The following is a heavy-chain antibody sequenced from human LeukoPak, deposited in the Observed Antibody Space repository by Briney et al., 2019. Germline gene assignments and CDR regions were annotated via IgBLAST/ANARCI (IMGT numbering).Heavy chain of an antibody. CDR2: IYHSGST. Sequence: SQTLSLTCAVSGGSISSGGYSWSWIRQPPGTGLEWIGYIYHSGSTYYNPSLKSRVTISVDRSKNQFSLKLSSVTPEDTAVYYCARGLQSSGYAFDIRGQGTMVTVSS. J-gene: IGHJ3*02. CDR3: ARGLQSSGYAFDI. V-gene: IGHV4-30-2*01. CDR1: GGSISSGGYS. D-gene: IGHD6-19*01.